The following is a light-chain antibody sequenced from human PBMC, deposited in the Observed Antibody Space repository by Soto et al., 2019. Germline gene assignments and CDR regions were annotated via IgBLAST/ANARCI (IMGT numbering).Light chain of an antibody. J-gene: IGKJ4*01. CDR2: LAS. V-gene: IGKV1-9*01. CDR1: QDISRS. Sequence: IQLTQSPSSLSASVGDRVTITCRASQDISRSLAWYQQRPGRAPRLLIYLASNLQSGVPSRFSGSGSGTDFTLTTGGLQPEDFATYHCQQLYGYPLTFGGGTRVEIK. CDR3: QQLYGYPLT.